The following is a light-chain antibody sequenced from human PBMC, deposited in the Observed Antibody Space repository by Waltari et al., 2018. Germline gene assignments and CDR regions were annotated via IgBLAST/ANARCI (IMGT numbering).Light chain of an antibody. CDR3: MQGTHWPWT. V-gene: IGKV2-30*01. CDR2: KVS. J-gene: IGKJ1*01. CDR1: QTLIYTDGNTY. Sequence: DVVMTQSPPSLPVTLGQPASMSCRSSQTLIYTDGNTYLSWFLQRPGQSPRRLIYKVSDRDPGVPDRFRGSGSGTDFTLGIKKVEAEDVGVYYCMQGTHWPWTFGQGTKMEIE.